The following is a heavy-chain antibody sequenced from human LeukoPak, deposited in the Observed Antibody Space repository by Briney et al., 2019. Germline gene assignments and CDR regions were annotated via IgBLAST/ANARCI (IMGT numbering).Heavy chain of an antibody. V-gene: IGHV3-53*01. CDR2: IYSGGST. J-gene: IGHJ4*02. CDR1: GFTVSSNY. Sequence: GGSLRLSCAASGFTVSSNYMSWVRQAPGKGLEWVSVIYSGGSTYYADSVKGRFTISRDNSKNTLYLQMNSLRAEDTAVYYCARDSRWRMGFDYWGQGTLVTVSS. D-gene: IGHD5-24*01. CDR3: ARDSRWRMGFDY.